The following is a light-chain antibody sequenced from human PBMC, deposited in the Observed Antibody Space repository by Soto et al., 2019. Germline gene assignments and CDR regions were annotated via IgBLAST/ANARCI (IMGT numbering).Light chain of an antibody. V-gene: IGKV3-15*01. CDR3: QQYNNLPLT. J-gene: IGKJ5*01. CDR2: GAS. CDR1: QSVSSN. Sequence: DIVMPQYPDTLSVSPGERSTLSCMASQSVSSNLAWYQQKPGQAPRLLIYGASSKATGIPVRFSGSGSGTEFTLTISSLQSEDFAVYYCQQYNNLPLTFGQGTLLEI.